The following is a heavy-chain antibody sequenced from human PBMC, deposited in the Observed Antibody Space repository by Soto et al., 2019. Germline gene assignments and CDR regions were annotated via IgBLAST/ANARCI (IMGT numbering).Heavy chain of an antibody. CDR2: IYYSGST. CDR1: GDSISNGEYY. V-gene: IGHV4-31*03. J-gene: IGHJ5*02. CDR3: ARSVFP. Sequence: TSETLSLTCTVSGDSISNGEYYWIWIRQHPGKGLEWIGYIYYSGSTYYNPSLKSRVTISVDTSKNQFSLKLTSVTAADTAVYYCARSVFPWGQGTLVTVSS.